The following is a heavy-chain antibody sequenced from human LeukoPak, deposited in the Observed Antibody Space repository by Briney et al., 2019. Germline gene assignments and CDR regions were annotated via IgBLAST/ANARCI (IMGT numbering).Heavy chain of an antibody. J-gene: IGHJ4*02. V-gene: IGHV1-2*02. Sequence: ASVKVSCKASGYTFTGYYMHWARQAPGQGLEWMGWINPNSGGTNYAQKFQGRVTMTRDTSISTAYMELSRLRSDDTAVYYCARHSGSYQGSFDYWGQGTLVTVSS. CDR2: INPNSGGT. CDR3: ARHSGSYQGSFDY. CDR1: GYTFTGYY. D-gene: IGHD1-26*01.